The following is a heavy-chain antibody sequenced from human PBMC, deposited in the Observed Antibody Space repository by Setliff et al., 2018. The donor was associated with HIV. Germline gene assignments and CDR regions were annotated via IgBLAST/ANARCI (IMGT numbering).Heavy chain of an antibody. V-gene: IGHV5-51*01. D-gene: IGHD2-2*01. CDR2: IYPVDSET. CDR1: GYNFVDYS. Sequence: GESLKISCQGSGYNFVDYSIAWVRQVPGKGLEVMGIIYPVDSETRYSPSFQGQVTISADKSINTAYLQWTTLKASDSAMYYCARPRGNDYAGSGFDNWGQGTLVTVSS. J-gene: IGHJ4*02. CDR3: ARPRGNDYAGSGFDN.